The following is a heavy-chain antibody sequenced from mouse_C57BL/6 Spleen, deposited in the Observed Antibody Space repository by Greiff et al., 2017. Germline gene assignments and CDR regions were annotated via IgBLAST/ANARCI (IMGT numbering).Heavy chain of an antibody. CDR3: ARSGGGSMDY. Sequence: QVQLQQSGPELVKPGASVKISCKASGYAFSSSWMNWVKQRPGQGLEWIGRIYPGDGDTNYNGKFKGKATLTADNSSSTAYMQLSSLTSEDSAVYFCARSGGGSMDYWGQGTSVTVSS. CDR2: IYPGDGDT. D-gene: IGHD3-2*02. CDR1: GYAFSSSW. J-gene: IGHJ4*01. V-gene: IGHV1-82*01.